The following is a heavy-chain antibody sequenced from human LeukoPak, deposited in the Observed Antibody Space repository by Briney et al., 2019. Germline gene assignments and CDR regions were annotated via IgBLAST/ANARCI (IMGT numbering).Heavy chain of an antibody. V-gene: IGHV3-11*01. D-gene: IGHD2-21*02. CDR2: ISSSGSTI. Sequence: GGSLRLSCAASGFTFSDYYMSWIRQAPGQGLEWVSYISSSGSTIYYADSVKGRFTISRDNAKNSLYLQMNSLRAEDTAVYYCARGTLLLFVSPYFDYWGQGTLVTVSS. CDR1: GFTFSDYY. J-gene: IGHJ4*02. CDR3: ARGTLLLFVSPYFDY.